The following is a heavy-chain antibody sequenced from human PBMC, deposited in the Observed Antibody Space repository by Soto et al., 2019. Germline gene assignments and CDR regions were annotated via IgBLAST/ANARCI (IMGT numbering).Heavy chain of an antibody. CDR2: INSDGSST. D-gene: IGHD3-9*01. Sequence: EVQLVESGGGLVQPGGSLRLSCAASGFTFSSYWMHWVRQAPGKGLVWVSRINSDGSSTSYADSVKGRFTISRDNAKNPLYLQMNSLRAEDTAVYYCARPNRPEGLRYFDWFIWDYWFDPWGQGTLVTVSS. CDR3: ARPNRPEGLRYFDWFIWDYWFDP. CDR1: GFTFSSYW. J-gene: IGHJ5*02. V-gene: IGHV3-74*01.